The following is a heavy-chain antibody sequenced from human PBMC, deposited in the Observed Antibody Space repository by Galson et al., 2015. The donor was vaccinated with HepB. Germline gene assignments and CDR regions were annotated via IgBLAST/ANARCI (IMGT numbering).Heavy chain of an antibody. Sequence: SLRLSCAASGFTFSSYAMSWVRQAPGKGLEWVSAISGSGAGTYYADSVKGRFTISRDNSKNTLYLQVNSLRAEDTAVYYCAKMDCSGDTCYFDYWGQGTLVTVSS. CDR1: GFTFSSYA. V-gene: IGHV3-23*01. D-gene: IGHD2-15*01. CDR2: ISGSGAGT. J-gene: IGHJ4*02. CDR3: AKMDCSGDTCYFDY.